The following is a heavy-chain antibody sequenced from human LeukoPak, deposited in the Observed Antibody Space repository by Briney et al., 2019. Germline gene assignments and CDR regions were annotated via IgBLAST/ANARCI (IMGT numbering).Heavy chain of an antibody. CDR3: ARGPSIAVSRYFYNYYMDV. CDR2: INHSGST. CDR1: GGSFSGYY. Sequence: SETLSLTCAVYGGSFSGYYWSWIRQPPGKGLEWIGEINHSGSTNNSPSLKSRATISVDTSKKQLSLKLSSVTAADTAVYYCARGPSIAVSRYFYNYYMDVWGKGTTVTVSS. J-gene: IGHJ6*03. D-gene: IGHD6-19*01. V-gene: IGHV4-34*04.